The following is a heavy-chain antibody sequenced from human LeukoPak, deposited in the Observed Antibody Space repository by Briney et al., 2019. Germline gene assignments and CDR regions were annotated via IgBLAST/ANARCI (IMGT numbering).Heavy chain of an antibody. V-gene: IGHV3-66*01. J-gene: IGHJ6*02. CDR2: IYSGGST. CDR3: ARCSGRSCYRDYYYGMDV. Sequence: GGSLRLSCAASGFTVSSNYMSWVRQSPGKGLEWVSVIYSGGSTYYADSVKGRFTISRDNSKNSLYLQMNSLRAEDTAVYYCARCSGRSCYRDYYYGMDVWGQATTVTVSS. D-gene: IGHD2-15*01. CDR1: GFTVSSNY.